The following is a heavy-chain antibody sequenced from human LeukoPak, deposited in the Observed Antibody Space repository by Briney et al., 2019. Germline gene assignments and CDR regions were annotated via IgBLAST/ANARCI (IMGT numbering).Heavy chain of an antibody. CDR2: ISSSSTI. D-gene: IGHD3-10*01. V-gene: IGHV3-48*01. CDR1: GLTLSSYS. CDR3: ARALWFGETFPAY. J-gene: IGHJ4*02. Sequence: PGGSLRLSCAASGLTLSSYSMNWGRQAPGKGLQWVSYISSSSTIYYADSVKGRFTISRDNAKNSLYLQMNSLRAEDTAVYYCARALWFGETFPAYWGQGTLVTVSS.